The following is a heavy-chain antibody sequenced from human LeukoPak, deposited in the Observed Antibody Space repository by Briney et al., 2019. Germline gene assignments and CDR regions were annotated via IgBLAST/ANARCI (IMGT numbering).Heavy chain of an antibody. D-gene: IGHD3-10*01. Sequence: GTSLRLSCATSGFTFRMSGVHWVRQAPGKGLEWVALMSSDGIKSYYADSVKGRFTVSRDTSKDIVYLQVNSLSADDTGIYYCAKDHAGSGRAFEYWGQGTLLTVSS. CDR1: GFTFRMSG. CDR2: MSSDGIKS. J-gene: IGHJ4*02. CDR3: AKDHAGSGRAFEY. V-gene: IGHV3-30*04.